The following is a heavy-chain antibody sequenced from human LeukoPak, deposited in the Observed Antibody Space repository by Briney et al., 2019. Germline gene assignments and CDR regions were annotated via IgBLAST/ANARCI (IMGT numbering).Heavy chain of an antibody. CDR1: GFTFSDYN. CDR2: ISSSSTYI. V-gene: IGHV3-21*06. Sequence: GGALRLSCAASGFTFSDYNMHWVRQAPGNGLEWVSSISSSSTYIYNTDSVKGLFTISRDNAKNSLYLQMNSLRAEDTAVYFCARDVSSGRIDYWGQGTLVTVSS. CDR3: ARDVSSGRIDY. J-gene: IGHJ4*02. D-gene: IGHD3-10*01.